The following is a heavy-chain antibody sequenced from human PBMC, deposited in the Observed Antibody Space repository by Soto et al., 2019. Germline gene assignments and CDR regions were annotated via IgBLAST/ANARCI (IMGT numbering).Heavy chain of an antibody. CDR2: INHSGST. D-gene: IGHD2-2*01. V-gene: IGHV4-34*01. Sequence: TCAVYGGSFSGYYWSWIRQPPGKGLEWIGEINHSGSTNYNPSLKSRVTISVDTSKNQFSLKLSSVTAADTAVYYCARGRQPIGYCSSTSCYGGFYYFDYWGQGTLVTVSS. CDR3: ARGRQPIGYCSSTSCYGGFYYFDY. J-gene: IGHJ4*02. CDR1: GGSFSGYY.